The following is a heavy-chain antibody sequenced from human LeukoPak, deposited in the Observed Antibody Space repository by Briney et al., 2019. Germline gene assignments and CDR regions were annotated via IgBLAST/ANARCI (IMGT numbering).Heavy chain of an antibody. CDR1: GFNFRNFD. D-gene: IGHD2-2*01. Sequence: GGSLRLSCAASGFNFRNFDMHWVRRAPGKGLEWVAFIRSDGSNKYYADSMKGRFTISRDNSKNTLYLQMNSLRAEDTAVYYCDCSSTSCYAAGDYWGQGTLVTVSS. CDR2: IRSDGSNK. J-gene: IGHJ4*02. V-gene: IGHV3-30*02. CDR3: DCSSTSCYAAGDY.